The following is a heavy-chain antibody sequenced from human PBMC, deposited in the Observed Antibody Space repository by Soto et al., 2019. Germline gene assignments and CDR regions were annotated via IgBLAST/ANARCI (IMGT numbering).Heavy chain of an antibody. CDR2: INPSGGST. D-gene: IGHD6-13*01. J-gene: IGHJ4*02. CDR3: AREGASSSWSRVFDY. Sequence: GAPVEVSCKACGDSFTSYYMHWVRQAPGQGLEWMGIINPSGGSTSYAQKFQGRVTMTRDTSTSTVYMELSSLRSEDTAVYYCAREGASSSWSRVFDYWGQGTLVTVSS. V-gene: IGHV1-46*03. CDR1: GDSFTSYY.